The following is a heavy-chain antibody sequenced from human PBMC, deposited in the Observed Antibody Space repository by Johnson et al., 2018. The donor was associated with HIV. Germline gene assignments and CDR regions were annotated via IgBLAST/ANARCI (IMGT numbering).Heavy chain of an antibody. V-gene: IGHV3-66*01. CDR2: IYSGGST. CDR1: GFTVSSNY. D-gene: IGHD2-21*02. CDR3: ASGALAYCGGDCYSDAFDI. J-gene: IGHJ3*02. Sequence: VQLVESGGGLVQPGGSLRLSCAASGFTVSSNYMSWVRQAPGKGLEWVSVIYSGGSTYYADSVKGRFTIPRDNSKNTLYLQMNSLRAEDTAVYYCASGALAYCGGDCYSDAFDIWGQGTMVTVSS.